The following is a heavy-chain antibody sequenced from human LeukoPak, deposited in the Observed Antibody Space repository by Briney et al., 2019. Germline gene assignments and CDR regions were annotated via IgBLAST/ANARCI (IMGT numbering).Heavy chain of an antibody. V-gene: IGHV4-34*01. D-gene: IGHD6-19*01. CDR1: GGSFSGYY. CDR3: AREGDSSGWYYFDY. CDR2: INHSGST. J-gene: IGHJ4*02. Sequence: PSETLSLTCAVYGGSFSGYYWSWIRQPPGKGLEWIGEINHSGSTNYNPSLKSRVTISVDTSKNQFSLKLSSVTAADTAVYYCAREGDSSGWYYFDYWGQGTLVTVSS.